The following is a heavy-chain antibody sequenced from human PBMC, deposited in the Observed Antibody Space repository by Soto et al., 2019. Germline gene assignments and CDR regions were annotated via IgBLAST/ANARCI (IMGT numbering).Heavy chain of an antibody. CDR1: GGSFSGYS. V-gene: IGHV4-34*01. J-gene: IGHJ4*02. Sequence: QVQLQQWGAGLLKPSETLSLTCAVYGGSFSGYSWSWIRQSPGKGLECLGEINHSGSTNYNPSLKSRVTMSVDTSKNQFSVKLTSLTAADTAVYYCARGRRSFTIFGVVPYYFDYWGQGTLVTVSS. CDR2: INHSGST. CDR3: ARGRRSFTIFGVVPYYFDY. D-gene: IGHD3-3*01.